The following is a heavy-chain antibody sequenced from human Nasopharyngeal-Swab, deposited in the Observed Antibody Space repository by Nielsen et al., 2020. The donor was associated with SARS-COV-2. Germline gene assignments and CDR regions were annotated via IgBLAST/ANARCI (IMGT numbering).Heavy chain of an antibody. D-gene: IGHD3-3*01. CDR3: ARSLRFTIFGVVIISRWFDP. CDR1: GGSFSGYY. Sequence: SETLSLTCAVYGGSFSGYYWSWIRQPPGKGLEWIGEINHSGSTNYNPSLKSRVTISVDTSKNPFSLKLSSVTAADTAVYYCARSLRFTIFGVVIISRWFDPWGQGTLVTVSS. V-gene: IGHV4-34*01. CDR2: INHSGST. J-gene: IGHJ5*02.